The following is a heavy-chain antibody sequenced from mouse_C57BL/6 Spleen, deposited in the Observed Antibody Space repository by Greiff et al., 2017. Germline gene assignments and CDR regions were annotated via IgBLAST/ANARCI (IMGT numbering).Heavy chain of an antibody. Sequence: QVQLQQPGAELVKPGASVTMSCKASGYTFTSYWITWVKQRPGQGLEWMGDIYPGSGSTNYNEKFKSTATLTVDTSSRPAYMQLSRLTSKDSAVDYGAGGRLRREDYAMDYWGQGTSVTVAS. V-gene: IGHV1-55*01. J-gene: IGHJ4*01. CDR1: GYTFTSYW. CDR3: AGGRLRREDYAMDY. CDR2: IYPGSGST. D-gene: IGHD2-4*01.